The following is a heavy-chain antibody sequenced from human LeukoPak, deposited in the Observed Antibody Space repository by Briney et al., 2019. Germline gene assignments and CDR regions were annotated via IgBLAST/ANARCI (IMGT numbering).Heavy chain of an antibody. J-gene: IGHJ1*01. V-gene: IGHV4-39*01. D-gene: IGHD3-3*01. CDR2: CYYSGST. CDR1: GGSISSSSYY. Sequence: SETLSLTCTVSGGSISSSSYYWGWIRQPPGKGLEWIGSCYYSGSTYHNPSLKSRVSISVDTSKNQFSLNLSSVTAADTAVYYCARWDLVGSGYSNAEYFQYWGQGTLVTVSS. CDR3: ARWDLVGSGYSNAEYFQY.